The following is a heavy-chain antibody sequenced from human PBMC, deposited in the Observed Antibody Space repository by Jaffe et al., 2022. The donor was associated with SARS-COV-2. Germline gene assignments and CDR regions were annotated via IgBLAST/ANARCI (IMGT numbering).Heavy chain of an antibody. CDR1: QFTLSGYS. D-gene: IGHD3-3*01. J-gene: IGHJ6*02. CDR2: ITGGSPYI. Sequence: EVQLVESGGGLVKPGGSLRLSCGASQFTLSGYSMVWVRQAPGKGLEWVSSITGGSPYIYYADSVKGRFTISRDNAKNSLHLQMNSLRDEDTAVYYCARVNYGFRSGSQYYHYGMDVWGQGTTVTVSS. V-gene: IGHV3-21*01. CDR3: ARVNYGFRSGSQYYHYGMDV.